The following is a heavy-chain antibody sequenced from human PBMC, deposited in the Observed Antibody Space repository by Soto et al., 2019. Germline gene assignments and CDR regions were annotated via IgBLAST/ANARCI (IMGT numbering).Heavy chain of an antibody. D-gene: IGHD5-18*01. V-gene: IGHV3-30-3*01. J-gene: IGHJ4*02. CDR1: GFTFSNSP. CDR3: AREEYSEKYFDY. CDR2: MSYDGSRQ. Sequence: QVQLVESGGDVVQPGRSLRLSCAASGFTFSNSPIHCVRQAPGKGLEWVAVMSYDGSRQFYADSVKGRFKISRDSSKNTLYLQMNSLRVEDTAMYFCAREEYSEKYFDYWGQGTLVTVSS.